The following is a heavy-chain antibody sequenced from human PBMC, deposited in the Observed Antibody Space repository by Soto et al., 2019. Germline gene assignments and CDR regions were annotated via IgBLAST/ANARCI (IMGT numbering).Heavy chain of an antibody. J-gene: IGHJ3*02. CDR3: ARDGSQREMATILPFDI. D-gene: IGHD5-12*01. CDR2: ISAYNGNT. V-gene: IGHV1-18*01. CDR1: GYTFTSYG. Sequence: ASVKVSCKASGYTFTSYGISWVRQAPGQGLEWMGWISAYNGNTNYAQKLQGRVTMTTDTSTSTAYMELRSLRSDDTAVYYCARDGSQREMATILPFDIWGQGTMVTVSS.